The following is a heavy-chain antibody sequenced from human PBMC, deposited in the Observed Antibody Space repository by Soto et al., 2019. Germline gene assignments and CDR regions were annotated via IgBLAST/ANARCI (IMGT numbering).Heavy chain of an antibody. Sequence: EVQLVESGGDLVQPGGSLRLSCAASGFSFGSSWMTWVRQAPGKGLEWVANRKKDGSKIKYLDSVRGRFTVSRDNAQNSLYLEMTSLRAEDTALYYCARDVSPGTSSLYLDAFDIWGQGTMVTVSS. J-gene: IGHJ3*02. CDR2: RKKDGSKI. D-gene: IGHD2-2*01. CDR1: GFSFGSSW. CDR3: ARDVSPGTSSLYLDAFDI. V-gene: IGHV3-7*05.